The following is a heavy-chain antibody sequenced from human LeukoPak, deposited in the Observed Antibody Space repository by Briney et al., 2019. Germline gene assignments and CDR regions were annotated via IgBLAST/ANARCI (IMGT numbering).Heavy chain of an antibody. V-gene: IGHV1-8*01. Sequence: ASVKVSCKASGYTFTSYDINWVRQATGQGLEWMGWMNPNSGNTGYAQKFQGRVTMTRNTSISTAYMELSSLRSEDTAVYYCARRVDTIFGVVSIFHRGAFDIWGQGTMVTVCS. D-gene: IGHD3-3*01. CDR3: ARRVDTIFGVVSIFHRGAFDI. CDR2: MNPNSGNT. CDR1: GYTFTSYD. J-gene: IGHJ3*02.